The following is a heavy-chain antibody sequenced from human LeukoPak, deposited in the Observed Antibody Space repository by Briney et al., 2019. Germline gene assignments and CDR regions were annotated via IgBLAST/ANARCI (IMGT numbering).Heavy chain of an antibody. D-gene: IGHD5-12*01. CDR2: IKEDGGEN. V-gene: IGHV3-7*04. Sequence: GGSLRLSCAASGFTFSSYWMSWVRQAPGKGLEWVANIKEDGGENNYVDSVKGRFTISRDNAKDSLYLQMNSLRAEDTAVYYCARQHGGYSGSGRYYHYNAMDVWGQGTTVTVSS. CDR3: ARQHGGYSGSGRYYHYNAMDV. J-gene: IGHJ6*02. CDR1: GFTFSSYW.